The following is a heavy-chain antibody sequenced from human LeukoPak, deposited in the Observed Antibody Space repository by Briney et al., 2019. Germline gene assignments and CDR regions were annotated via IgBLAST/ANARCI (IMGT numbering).Heavy chain of an antibody. CDR1: GFTFSTYG. J-gene: IGHJ6*03. Sequence: GGSLRLSCAASGFTFSTYGMIWVRQAPGKGPEWVSSISSISTYTHYADAVKGRFTISRDNAKNSLYLQMNSLRAEDTAVYYCARDDGTLPYYYMDVWGKGTTVTVSS. CDR3: ARDDGTLPYYYMDV. CDR2: ISSISTYT. V-gene: IGHV3-21*01.